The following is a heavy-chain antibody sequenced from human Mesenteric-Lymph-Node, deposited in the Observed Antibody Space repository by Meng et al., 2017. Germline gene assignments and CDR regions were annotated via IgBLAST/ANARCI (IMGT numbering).Heavy chain of an antibody. CDR1: GYTFTTYV. V-gene: IGHV1-3*04. J-gene: IGHJ5*02. CDR3: ARQIRLNWFGP. Sequence: ASVKVSCKASGYTFTTYVMHWVRQAPGQSLEWMGWINTGNGNTKYSQEFQGRVTITRDTSATTAYMELSSLRSEDTAVYYCARQIRLNWFGPWGQGTLVTVSS. CDR2: INTGNGNT.